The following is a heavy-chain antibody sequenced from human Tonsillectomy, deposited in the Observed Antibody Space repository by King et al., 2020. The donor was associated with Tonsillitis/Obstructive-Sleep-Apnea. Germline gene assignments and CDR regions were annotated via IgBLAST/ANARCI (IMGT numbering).Heavy chain of an antibody. Sequence: VQLVESGGGVVQPGRSLRLSCAASGFTFSSYAMHWVRQAPGKGLEWVVVISYDGSNKYYADSVKGRFTISRDNSKNTLYLQMNSLRAEDTAVYYCAREGPPDFDYWGQGTLVTVSS. CDR3: AREGPPDFDY. V-gene: IGHV3-30*04. CDR1: GFTFSSYA. CDR2: ISYDGSNK. J-gene: IGHJ4*02.